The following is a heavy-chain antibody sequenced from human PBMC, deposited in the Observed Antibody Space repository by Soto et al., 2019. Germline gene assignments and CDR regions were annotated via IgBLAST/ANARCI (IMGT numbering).Heavy chain of an antibody. Sequence: GGSLRLSCASSGFTFSSYAMTWVRQAPGKGLEWVSGISGSGGSTYYADSVKGRFTISRDNSKNTLYLQMNSLRAEDTAVYYCAKVRGHYYYGMDVWGQGTTVTVSS. CDR2: ISGSGGST. J-gene: IGHJ6*02. V-gene: IGHV3-23*01. D-gene: IGHD3-10*01. CDR3: AKVRGHYYYGMDV. CDR1: GFTFSSYA.